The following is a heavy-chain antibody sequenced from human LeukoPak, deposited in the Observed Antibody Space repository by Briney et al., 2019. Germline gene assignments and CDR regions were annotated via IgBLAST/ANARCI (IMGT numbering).Heavy chain of an antibody. V-gene: IGHV4-31*03. CDR2: IYYSGST. CDR1: GGSISSGGYY. J-gene: IGHJ4*02. Sequence: SETLSLTCTVSGGSISSGGYYWSWIRQHPGKGLEWIGYIYYSGSTYYNPSLKSRVTISVDTSKNQFSLKLSSVTAADTAVYYCARAGGGSTYYYDCSGPEGLDYWGQGTLVTVSS. D-gene: IGHD3-22*01. CDR3: ARAGGGSTYYYDCSGPEGLDY.